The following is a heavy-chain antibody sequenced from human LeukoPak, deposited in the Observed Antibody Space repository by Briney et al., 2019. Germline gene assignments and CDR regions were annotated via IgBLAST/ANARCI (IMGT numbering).Heavy chain of an antibody. J-gene: IGHJ4*02. D-gene: IGHD2-2*02. CDR2: INPNSGAT. CDR1: GYTFTIYY. CDR3: ARNPPYCTSTSCYNDY. Sequence: GASVKVSCKASGYTFTIYYMHWVRQAPGQGLEWTGWINPNSGATSYAQRFQGRVTMTRDTSISTAYMELSGPTSDDTAVYYCARNPPYCTSTSCYNDYWGQGTLVTVSS. V-gene: IGHV1-2*02.